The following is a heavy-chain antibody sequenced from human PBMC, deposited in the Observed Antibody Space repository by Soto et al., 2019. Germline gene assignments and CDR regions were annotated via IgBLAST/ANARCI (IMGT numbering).Heavy chain of an antibody. Sequence: SQPLSLTCAISGDSVSSSSTTWSWIRQSPSRGLEWLGRTYYRSKWYNDYAISVKGRITINPDTSKNQFSLELYSVTPEDTAVYYCARVFHDFWSGYQYGMDVWGQGTTVTVSS. CDR1: GDSVSSSSTT. CDR2: TYYRSKWYN. D-gene: IGHD3-3*01. V-gene: IGHV6-1*01. J-gene: IGHJ6*02. CDR3: ARVFHDFWSGYQYGMDV.